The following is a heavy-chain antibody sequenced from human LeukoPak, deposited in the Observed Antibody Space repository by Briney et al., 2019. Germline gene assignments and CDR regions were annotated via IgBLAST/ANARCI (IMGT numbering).Heavy chain of an antibody. CDR1: GFTVSSNY. CDR3: ARGGSSSSDY. CDR2: SYSGGST. D-gene: IGHD6-6*01. V-gene: IGHV3-66*02. J-gene: IGHJ4*02. Sequence: GGSLRLSCAASGFTVSSNYMSWVRQAPGKGLEWVSVSYSGGSTYYAGTVKGRFTISRDNSKNTLYLQMNSLRTEDTAVYYCARGGSSSSDYWGQGTLVTVSS.